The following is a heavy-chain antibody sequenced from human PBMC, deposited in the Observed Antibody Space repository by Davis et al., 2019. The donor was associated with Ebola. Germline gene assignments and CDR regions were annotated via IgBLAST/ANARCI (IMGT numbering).Heavy chain of an antibody. V-gene: IGHV4-61*03. CDR1: GGCVRSGGYY. CDR2: IYYSGTT. J-gene: IGHJ4*02. CDR3: ARGSQWLGPDY. Sequence: SDTLSLTFAVSGGCVRSGGYYCTWIRQPPGKGLEWVGYIYYSGTTHYNPSLRGRVTISVDTSKKHFSLKLGSVTAADTAVYYCARGSQWLGPDYWGQGTLVTVSS. D-gene: IGHD6-19*01.